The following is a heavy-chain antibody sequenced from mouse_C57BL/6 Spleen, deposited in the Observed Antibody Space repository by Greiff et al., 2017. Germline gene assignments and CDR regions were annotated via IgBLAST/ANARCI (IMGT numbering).Heavy chain of an antibody. V-gene: IGHV5-17*01. D-gene: IGHD1-1*01. J-gene: IGHJ2*01. CDR2: ISSGSSTI. CDR1: GFTFSDYG. Sequence: EVHLVESGGGLVKPGGSLKLSCAASGFTFSDYGMHWVRQAPEKGLEWVAYISSGSSTIYYADTVKGRFTISRDNAKNTLFLQMTRLRSEDTAVYYCARRDYGSSYFDFWGQGTTLTVSS. CDR3: ARRDYGSSYFDF.